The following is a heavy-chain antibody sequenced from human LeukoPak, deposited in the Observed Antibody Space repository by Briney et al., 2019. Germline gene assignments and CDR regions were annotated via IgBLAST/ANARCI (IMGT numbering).Heavy chain of an antibody. CDR3: ARDRNSGSSLDI. J-gene: IGHJ3*02. V-gene: IGHV1-2*02. D-gene: IGHD6-6*01. CDR2: IYPYSGDT. Sequence: AASVKVSRKASGYTFTGYYIHWVRQAPGQGLEWMGWIYPYSGDTNYAQNFQGRVTMTRDTSISTAYMELSSLKSDDTAVYYCARDRNSGSSLDIWGQGTMLTVSS. CDR1: GYTFTGYY.